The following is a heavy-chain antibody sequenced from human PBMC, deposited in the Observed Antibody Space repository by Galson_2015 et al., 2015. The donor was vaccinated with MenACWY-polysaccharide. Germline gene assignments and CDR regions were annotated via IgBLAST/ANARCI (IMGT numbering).Heavy chain of an antibody. CDR1: GYTFTSYD. D-gene: IGHD2-2*01. V-gene: IGHV1-8*01. J-gene: IGHJ5*02. Sequence: SVKVSCKASGYTFTSYDINWVRQASGQGLEWMGWMNPNSGNTGSAQKFQGRISMTRNTSINTAYMELSSLISEDTAVYYCARDRAGSTRGGWFDPWGQGTLVTVSS. CDR3: ARDRAGSTRGGWFDP. CDR2: MNPNSGNT.